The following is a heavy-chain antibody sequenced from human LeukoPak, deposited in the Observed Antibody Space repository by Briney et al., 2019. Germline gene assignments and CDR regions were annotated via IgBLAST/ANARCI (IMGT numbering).Heavy chain of an antibody. CDR1: GGSISSSSYY. D-gene: IGHD1-26*01. J-gene: IGHJ1*01. CDR3: ARVPVEWEAFQH. V-gene: IGHV4-39*07. Sequence: PSETLSLTCTVSGGSISSSSYYWGWIRQPPGKGLEWIGSIYYSGSTYYNPSLKSRVTISVDTSKNQFSLKLSSVTAADTAVYYCARVPVEWEAFQHWGQGTLVTVSS. CDR2: IYYSGST.